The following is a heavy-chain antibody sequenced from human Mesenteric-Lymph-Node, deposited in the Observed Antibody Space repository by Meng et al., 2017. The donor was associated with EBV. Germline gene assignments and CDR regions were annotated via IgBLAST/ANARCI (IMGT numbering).Heavy chain of an antibody. J-gene: IGHJ4*02. CDR3: ARLPPTTGYGTARSY. D-gene: IGHD6-13*01. CDR2: IYHSSGTT. V-gene: IGHV4-4*02. Sequence: QVTLQEAGPGLVKPSGTLSLTCSVSGGDISSSSWWSWVRQPPGKGLEWLGEIYHSSGTTNYNPSLKSRVTISLDKSKNQFSLNLSSVTAADTAVYYCARLPPTTGYGTARSYWGQGTLVTVSS. CDR1: GGDISSSSW.